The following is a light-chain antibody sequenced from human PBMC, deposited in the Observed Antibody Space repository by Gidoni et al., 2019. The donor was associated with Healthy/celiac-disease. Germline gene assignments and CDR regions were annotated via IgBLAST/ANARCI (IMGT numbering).Light chain of an antibody. J-gene: IGKJ1*01. CDR2: AAS. V-gene: IGKV1-27*01. CDR1: QAISNY. CDR3: QKYNSALGT. Sequence: DIQMTQSPSSLSASVGDRVTITCRASQAISNYLAWYQQKPGKVPKLLIYAASTLQSGVPSPFSGSGSGTDFTLTISSLQPGDVATYYCQKYNSALGTFGQGTKVEIK.